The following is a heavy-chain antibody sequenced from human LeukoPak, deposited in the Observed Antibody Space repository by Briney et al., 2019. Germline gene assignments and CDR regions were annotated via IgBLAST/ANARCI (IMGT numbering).Heavy chain of an antibody. J-gene: IGHJ5*02. CDR1: GYTLTELS. CDR3: ARAGGGPRSSVYDSSGYYLFGGNNWFDP. Sequence: GASVKVSCKVSGYTLTELSMHWVRQAPGKGLEWMGGFDPEDGETIYAQKFQGRVTITTDESTSTAYMELSSLRSEDTAVYYCARAGGGPRSSVYDSSGYYLFGGNNWFDPWGQGTLVTVSS. CDR2: FDPEDGET. D-gene: IGHD3-22*01. V-gene: IGHV1-24*01.